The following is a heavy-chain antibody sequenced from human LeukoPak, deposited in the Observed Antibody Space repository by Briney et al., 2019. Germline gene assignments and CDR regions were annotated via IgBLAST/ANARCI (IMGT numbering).Heavy chain of an antibody. CDR2: INPNSGGT. CDR3: ARDHPPYYYDSSGYPLFDY. Sequence: ASVKVSCKASGYTFTGYYMHWVRQAPGQGLEWMGWINPNSGGTNYAQKFQGRVTMTRDTSISTAYMELSRLRSDDTAVYYCARDHPPYYYDSSGYPLFDYWGQGTLVTVSS. D-gene: IGHD3-22*01. V-gene: IGHV1-2*02. J-gene: IGHJ4*02. CDR1: GYTFTGYY.